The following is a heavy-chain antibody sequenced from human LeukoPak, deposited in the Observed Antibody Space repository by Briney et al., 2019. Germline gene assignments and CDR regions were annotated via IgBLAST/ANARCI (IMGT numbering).Heavy chain of an antibody. CDR3: AKEGYSHGLVLLRRGMDV. Sequence: PGGPLSLSCAPSGFIFSSYAMLWVRQAPGKGLEWVSAISGSGGSTYYADSVRGRFTICRDNSKNTLYLQMNSLRAEDTAVYYCAKEGYSHGLVLLRRGMDVWGQATTVTASS. V-gene: IGHV3-23*01. CDR2: ISGSGGST. D-gene: IGHD5-18*01. CDR1: GFIFSSYA. J-gene: IGHJ6*02.